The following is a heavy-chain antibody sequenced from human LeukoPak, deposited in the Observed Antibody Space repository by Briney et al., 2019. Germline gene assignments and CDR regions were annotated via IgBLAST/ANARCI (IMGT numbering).Heavy chain of an antibody. J-gene: IGHJ4*02. CDR2: IYYSGST. Sequence: PSETLSLTCTVSGGSISSGGYYWSWIRQHPGKGLEWIGYIYYSGSTNYNPSLKSRVTISVDTSKNQFSLKLSSVTAADTAVYYCARAPSRGYFDYWGQGTLVTVSS. CDR3: ARAPSRGYFDY. CDR1: GGSISSGGYY. V-gene: IGHV4-61*08.